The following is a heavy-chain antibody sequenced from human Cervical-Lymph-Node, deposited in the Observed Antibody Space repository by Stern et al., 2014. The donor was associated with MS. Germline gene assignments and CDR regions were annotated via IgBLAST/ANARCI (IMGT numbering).Heavy chain of an antibody. CDR3: ARMSRRCFDY. D-gene: IGHD4-17*01. Sequence: EVQLEESGAEVKKPGESLKISCKGSGYSFITYSIGWVRQMPGKGLEWMGGIYPGGSDARYSPSFQGQVTISPDKSISTAYLQWSSLKASDTAIYYCARMSRRCFDYWGQGTLVTVSP. CDR2: IYPGGSDA. V-gene: IGHV5-51*01. J-gene: IGHJ4*02. CDR1: GYSFITYS.